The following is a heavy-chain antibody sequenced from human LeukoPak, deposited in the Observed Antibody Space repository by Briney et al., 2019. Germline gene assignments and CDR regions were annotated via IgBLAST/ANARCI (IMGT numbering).Heavy chain of an antibody. CDR2: IYYSGST. CDR3: ARVPSSGYYPLFDY. Sequence: SEPLSLTCTVSGGSISSGGYYWSWIRQHPGKGLEWIGYIYYSGSTYYNPSLKSRVTISVDTSKNQFSLKLSSVTAADTAVYYCARVPSSGYYPLFDYWGQGTMVTVSS. CDR1: GGSISSGGYY. D-gene: IGHD3-22*01. J-gene: IGHJ4*02. V-gene: IGHV4-31*03.